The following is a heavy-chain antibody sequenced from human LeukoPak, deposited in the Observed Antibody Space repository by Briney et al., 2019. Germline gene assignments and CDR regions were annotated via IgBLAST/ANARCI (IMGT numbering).Heavy chain of an antibody. CDR1: GGSIISSNYY. D-gene: IGHD1-26*01. Sequence: SETLSLTCTVSGGSIISSNYYWGWIRQPPGKGLEWIGRIYYSGNTYYNPSLKSRVTISVDTSKNQFSLKLTSVTAADTAVYYCAHFKGGSFDFWGQGTMVTVSS. CDR3: AHFKGGSFDF. CDR2: IYYSGNT. J-gene: IGHJ3*01. V-gene: IGHV4-39*01.